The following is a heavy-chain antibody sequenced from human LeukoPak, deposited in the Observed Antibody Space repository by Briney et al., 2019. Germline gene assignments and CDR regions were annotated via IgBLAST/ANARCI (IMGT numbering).Heavy chain of an antibody. J-gene: IGHJ4*02. Sequence: GGSLRLSCVASGFTFSSYWMHWVRQAPGKGLVWVSRINGDGSITNYADSVKGRFTVSRDNAKNSLYLQMNSLRAEDTAVYYCARTPTVTTQIGYWGQGTLVTVSS. CDR3: ARTPTVTTQIGY. CDR2: INGDGSIT. D-gene: IGHD4-17*01. V-gene: IGHV3-74*01. CDR1: GFTFSSYW.